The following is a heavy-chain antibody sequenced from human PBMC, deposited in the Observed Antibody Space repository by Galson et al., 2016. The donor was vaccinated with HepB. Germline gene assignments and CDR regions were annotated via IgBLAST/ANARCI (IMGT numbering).Heavy chain of an antibody. CDR3: AKDPGWNEGGHFRY. Sequence: SLRLSCAVSGFNFSAYGMHWVRQAPGKGLEWVAVLSYDGRTKYYAASVKGRFTISRDNSKNTLHLQMNSLRAEDTAVYYCAKDPGWNEGGHFRYWGQGTLVTVSS. V-gene: IGHV3-30*18. D-gene: IGHD1-1*01. CDR2: LSYDGRTK. J-gene: IGHJ4*02. CDR1: GFNFSAYG.